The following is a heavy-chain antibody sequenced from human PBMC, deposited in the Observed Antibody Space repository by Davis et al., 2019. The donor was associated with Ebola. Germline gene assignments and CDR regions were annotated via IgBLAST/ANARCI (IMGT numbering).Heavy chain of an antibody. J-gene: IGHJ6*02. CDR2: IYYSGST. CDR1: GGSISSYY. Sequence: MPSETLSLTCTVSGGSISSYYWGWIRQPPGKGLEWIGSIYYSGSTYYNPSLKSRVTISVDTSKNQFSLKLSSVTAADTAVYYCARTRVVAATSFYYYYYGMDVWGQGTTVTVSS. D-gene: IGHD2-15*01. CDR3: ARTRVVAATSFYYYYYGMDV. V-gene: IGHV4-39*01.